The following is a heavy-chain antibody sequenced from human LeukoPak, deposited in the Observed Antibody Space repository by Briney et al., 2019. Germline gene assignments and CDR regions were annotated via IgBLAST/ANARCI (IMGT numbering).Heavy chain of an antibody. CDR3: AREEINCGGDCFYY. D-gene: IGHD2-21*01. CDR2: ISSSGSAI. CDR1: GFTFSSYE. J-gene: IGHJ4*02. V-gene: IGHV3-48*03. Sequence: PGGSLRLSCAASGFTFSSYEMNWVRQAPGKGLEWVSYISSSGSAIYYADSVKGRFTTSRDNAKNSLYLQMNSLRAEDTAVYYCAREEINCGGDCFYYWGRGTLVTVSS.